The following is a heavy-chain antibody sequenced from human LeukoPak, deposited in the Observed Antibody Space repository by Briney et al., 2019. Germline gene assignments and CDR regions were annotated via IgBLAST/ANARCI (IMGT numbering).Heavy chain of an antibody. V-gene: IGHV6-1*01. Sequence: SQTLSLTCAISGDSVSSKSAAWNWIRLSPSRGLEWLGRTLYRSNWLNDYAPSIKGRITINPDTSKNQFSLQLKPVTPEDTALYYCARGPDDLLHGRAFDFWGQGTMVTVSS. CDR3: ARGPDDLLHGRAFDF. CDR2: TLYRSNWLN. D-gene: IGHD3-3*01. CDR1: GDSVSSKSAA. J-gene: IGHJ3*01.